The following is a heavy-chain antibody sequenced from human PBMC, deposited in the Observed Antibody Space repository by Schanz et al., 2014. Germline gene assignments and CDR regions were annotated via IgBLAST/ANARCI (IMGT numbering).Heavy chain of an antibody. Sequence: EVPLLESGGGLVQPGGSLRLSCLASGFAFSSYGMNWLRQAPGKGLEWVSVIGVDGTTTYYADSVKGRFTISRDNSKNTLYLQMNSLRPEDTAVYYCARGGFGEVSYFDYWGQGTLVTVSS. V-gene: IGHV3-23*01. J-gene: IGHJ4*02. D-gene: IGHD3-10*01. CDR3: ARGGFGEVSYFDY. CDR2: IGVDGTTT. CDR1: GFAFSSYG.